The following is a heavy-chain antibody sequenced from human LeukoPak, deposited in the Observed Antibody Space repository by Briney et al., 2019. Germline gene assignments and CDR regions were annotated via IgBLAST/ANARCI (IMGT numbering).Heavy chain of an antibody. J-gene: IGHJ4*02. CDR2: ISWNSGSI. V-gene: IGHV3-9*01. D-gene: IGHD3-22*01. Sequence: PGRSLRLSCAASGFTFDGYAMHWVRQPPGKGLEWVSGISWNSGSIDYADSVKGRFTISRDNAKNSLYLQVNRLRTEDTAVYYCAKDIDDSRGYYYVFDFWGQGTLVTVSS. CDR1: GFTFDGYA. CDR3: AKDIDDSRGYYYVFDF.